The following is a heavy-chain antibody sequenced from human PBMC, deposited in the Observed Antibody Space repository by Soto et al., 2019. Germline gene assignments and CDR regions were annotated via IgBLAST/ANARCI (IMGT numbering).Heavy chain of an antibody. CDR3: ARDRGYSCFDY. CDR1: GFTFSSSW. Sequence: EVQLVESGGGLVQPGGSLRLSCAASGFTFSSSWMNWVRQAPGKGLEWVAGINEDGSEKYYVDFVKGRFTISRDNVENSLYLQMDSLRGEDTAVYFCARDRGYSCFDYWGLGTLVTVSS. CDR2: INEDGSEK. J-gene: IGHJ4*02. V-gene: IGHV3-7*01. D-gene: IGHD5-18*01.